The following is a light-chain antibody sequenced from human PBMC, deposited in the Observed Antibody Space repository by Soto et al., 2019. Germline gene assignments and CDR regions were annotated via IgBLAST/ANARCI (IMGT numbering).Light chain of an antibody. CDR3: QQYNKWPPWT. CDR1: QSVSGN. Sequence: EIVMTQSPATLSVSPGERATLSCRASQSVSGNLAWYQQSPGQAPRLLNYDTSTTATGVPARFRGSGSGTDFTLTIRNLQSEDGAVYFCQQYNKWPPWTFGQGTKVES. V-gene: IGKV3-15*01. CDR2: DTS. J-gene: IGKJ1*01.